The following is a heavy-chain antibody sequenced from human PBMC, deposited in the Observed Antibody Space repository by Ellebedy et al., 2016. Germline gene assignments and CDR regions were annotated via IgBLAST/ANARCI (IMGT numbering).Heavy chain of an antibody. J-gene: IGHJ5*02. CDR2: INGDGSST. D-gene: IGHD4/OR15-4a*01. Sequence: GESLKISXAASGFAFNTYWMHWVRQVPGKRLEWVSHINGDGSSTTYADSVKGRFTISRDNAKNTLYLQMNSLRAEDTAVYYCARDRDYAPFDPWGPGTLVTVSS. V-gene: IGHV3-74*01. CDR1: GFAFNTYW. CDR3: ARDRDYAPFDP.